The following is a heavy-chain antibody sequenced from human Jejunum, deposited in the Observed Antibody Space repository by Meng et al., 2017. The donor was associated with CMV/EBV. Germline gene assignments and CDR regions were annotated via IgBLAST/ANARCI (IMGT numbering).Heavy chain of an antibody. CDR3: AGVGDCSSASCKQFDP. D-gene: IGHD2-2*01. Sequence: SLISRPSSCGWIRQPPGMGLAWIGSIYFSGTTYSHPSLTSRLTISVDTSKNQFSLRLSSVTAADTAVYYCAGVGDCSSASCKQFDPWGQGTLVTVSS. V-gene: IGHV4-39*07. CDR2: IYFSGTT. CDR1: SLISRPSS. J-gene: IGHJ5*02.